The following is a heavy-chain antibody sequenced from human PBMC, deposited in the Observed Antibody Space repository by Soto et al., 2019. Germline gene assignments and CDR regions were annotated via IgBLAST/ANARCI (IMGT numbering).Heavy chain of an antibody. CDR2: INSDGSGT. CDR1: GFTFSSYW. CDR3: SRVVRTTSIDY. D-gene: IGHD4-17*01. J-gene: IGHJ4*02. V-gene: IGHV3-74*01. Sequence: EVQLVESGGGLVQPGGSLRLSCAASGFTFSSYWMHWVRQAPGKGLVWVSRINSDGSGTSYADSVKRRFTISRDNAKNTLYLQMNMRRDEDTAVYDCSRVVRTTSIDYWGQGTLVTVSS.